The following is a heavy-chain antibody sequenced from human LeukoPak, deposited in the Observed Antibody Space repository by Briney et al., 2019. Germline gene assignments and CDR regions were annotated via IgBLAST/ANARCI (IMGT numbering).Heavy chain of an antibody. CDR2: ISVYNGNT. V-gene: IGHV1-18*01. D-gene: IGHD6-19*01. CDR1: GYTFTSYG. Sequence: GASVRVSCKASGYTFTSYGISWVRQAPGQGLEWMGWISVYNGNTNYAQKLQGRVTMTTDTSTSTVYMEVRSLRSDDTAVYYCARDSSDLPDYWGQGTLVTVSS. J-gene: IGHJ4*02. CDR3: ARDSSDLPDY.